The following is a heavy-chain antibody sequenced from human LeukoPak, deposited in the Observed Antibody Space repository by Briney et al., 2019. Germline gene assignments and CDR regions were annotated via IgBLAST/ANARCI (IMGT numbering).Heavy chain of an antibody. J-gene: IGHJ2*01. D-gene: IGHD6-19*01. CDR3: ARILAVAATGGYFDL. V-gene: IGHV3-53*01. Sequence: GGTLRLSCAASGFTLSSYAMSWVRQAPGKGLDWVSVIYSGGNTYYADSVKGRFTISIDNSKNTLYLQMNSLRAEDTAVYYCARILAVAATGGYFDLWGRGTLVTVSS. CDR2: IYSGGNT. CDR1: GFTLSSYA.